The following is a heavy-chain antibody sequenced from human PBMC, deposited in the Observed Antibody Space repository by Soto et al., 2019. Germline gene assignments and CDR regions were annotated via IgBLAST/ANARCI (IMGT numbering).Heavy chain of an antibody. D-gene: IGHD1-1*01. CDR2: INHSGST. V-gene: IGHV4-34*01. CDR3: ARAKAPPTYQPLEYYFDY. CDR1: GGSFSGYY. Sequence: PSETLSLTCAVYGGSFSGYYWSWIRQPPGKGLEWIGEINHSGSTNYNPSLKSRVTISVDTSKNQFSLKLSSVTAADTAVYYCARAKAPPTYQPLEYYFDYWGQGTLVTVSS. J-gene: IGHJ4*02.